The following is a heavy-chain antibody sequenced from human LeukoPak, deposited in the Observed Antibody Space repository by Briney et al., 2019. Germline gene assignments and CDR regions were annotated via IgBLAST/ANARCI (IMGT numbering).Heavy chain of an antibody. V-gene: IGHV3-23*01. CDR1: GFTFDDYG. J-gene: IGHJ6*03. CDR2: ISGSGGST. D-gene: IGHD4-17*01. CDR3: AKNYGDYVDYYYYYMDV. Sequence: GGSLRLSCAASGFTFDDYGMSWVRQAPGKGLEWVSGISGSGGSTYFADSVKGRFTISRDNSKNTLYLQMNSLRAEDTAVYYCAKNYGDYVDYYYYYMDVWGKGTTVTISS.